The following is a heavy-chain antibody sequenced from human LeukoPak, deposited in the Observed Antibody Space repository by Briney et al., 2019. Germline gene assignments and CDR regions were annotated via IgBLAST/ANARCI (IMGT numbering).Heavy chain of an antibody. CDR3: ARDRGYGDYLNYLDY. D-gene: IGHD4-17*01. V-gene: IGHV4-59*01. J-gene: IGHJ4*02. Sequence: PSETLSLTCTVSGGSLSSYYWSWIRQPPGKGLEWIGHIYYSGSTNSNPSLKSRVTISVDTSKNQFSLNLSSVTAADTAVYYCARDRGYGDYLNYLDYWGQGTLVTVSS. CDR2: IYYSGST. CDR1: GGSLSSYY.